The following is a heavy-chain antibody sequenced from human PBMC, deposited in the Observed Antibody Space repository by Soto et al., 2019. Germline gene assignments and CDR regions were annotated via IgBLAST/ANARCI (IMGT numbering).Heavy chain of an antibody. CDR2: IYYSGST. V-gene: IGHV4-59*01. J-gene: IGHJ5*02. CDR3: ARDSERYDDYCSGGSCSYNWFDP. Sequence: SETLSLTCTVSGGSISSYYWSWIRQPPGKGLEWIGYIYYSGSTNYNPSLKSRVTISVDTSKNQVSLKLSSVTAADTAVYYCARDSERYDDYCSGGSCSYNWFDPWGQGTLVTVSS. CDR1: GGSISSYY. D-gene: IGHD2-15*01.